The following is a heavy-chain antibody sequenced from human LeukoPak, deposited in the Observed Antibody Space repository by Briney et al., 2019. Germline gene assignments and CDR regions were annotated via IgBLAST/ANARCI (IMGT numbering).Heavy chain of an antibody. CDR3: AKSLGGSSYAYYYYYMDV. D-gene: IGHD1-26*01. Sequence: GGSLRLSCAASGFTFSIYAMHWVRQAPGKGLEWVAVISSDGGNKYYADSVKGRFTISRDNSKNTLYLQMNSLRAEDTAVYYCAKSLGGSSYAYYYYYMDVWGKGTTVTISS. V-gene: IGHV3-30*04. CDR2: ISSDGGNK. J-gene: IGHJ6*03. CDR1: GFTFSIYA.